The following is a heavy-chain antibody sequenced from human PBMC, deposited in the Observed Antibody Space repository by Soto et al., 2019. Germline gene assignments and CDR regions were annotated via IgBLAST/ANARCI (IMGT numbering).Heavy chain of an antibody. D-gene: IGHD2-15*01. CDR3: ARMGGYYYYYGMDV. J-gene: IGHJ6*02. Sequence: QVTLKESGPVLVKPTETLTLTCTVSGFSLSNARMGVSWFRQPPGKALEWLAHIFSNDEKTYSTSLKSRLTISKDTSKSQVGLTMTNMDTVDTATYYRARMGGYYYYYGMDVWGQGTTVTVSS. CDR2: IFSNDEK. V-gene: IGHV2-26*01. CDR1: GFSLSNARMG.